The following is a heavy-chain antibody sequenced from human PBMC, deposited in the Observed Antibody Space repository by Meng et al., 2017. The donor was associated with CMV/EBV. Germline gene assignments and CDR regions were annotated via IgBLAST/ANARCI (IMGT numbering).Heavy chain of an antibody. V-gene: IGHV3-21*01. J-gene: IGHJ6*02. CDR1: GFTFSSYS. D-gene: IGHD2-2*01. CDR2: ISSSSSYI. Sequence: GESLKISCAASGFTFSSYSMNWVRQAPGKGLEWVSSISSSSSYINYADSVKGRFTISRDNAKNSLYLQMNSLRAEDTSVYYCARRYCSSTSCPPYYGMDVWGQGTTVTVSS. CDR3: ARRYCSSTSCPPYYGMDV.